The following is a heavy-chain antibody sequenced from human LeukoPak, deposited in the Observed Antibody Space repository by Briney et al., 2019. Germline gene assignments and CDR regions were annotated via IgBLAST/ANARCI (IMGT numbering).Heavy chain of an antibody. CDR2: IRYDGSNK. CDR1: GFTFSNYG. J-gene: IGHJ6*03. Sequence: GGSLRLSCAASGFTFSNYGMHWVRQAPGKGLEWVAFIRYDGSNKYYADSVKGRFTISRDNSKNTLYLQMNSLRAEDTAVFHCAKDKAAAGTTYFDVWGKGTTVIVSS. V-gene: IGHV3-30*02. CDR3: AKDKAAAGTTYFDV. D-gene: IGHD6-13*01.